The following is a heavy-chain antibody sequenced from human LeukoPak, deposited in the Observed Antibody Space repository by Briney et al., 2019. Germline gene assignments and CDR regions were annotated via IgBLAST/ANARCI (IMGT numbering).Heavy chain of an antibody. D-gene: IGHD1-26*01. CDR1: GFTFSFYS. J-gene: IGHJ4*02. CDR2: ISSSSSYI. Sequence: PGGSLRLSCAASGFTFSFYSMNWVRQAPGKGLEWVSSISSSSSYIYYADSVKGRFTISRDNAKNSLYLQMNSLRAEDTAVYYCAREVGSHYRLDYRGQGTLVTVSS. CDR3: AREVGSHYRLDY. V-gene: IGHV3-21*01.